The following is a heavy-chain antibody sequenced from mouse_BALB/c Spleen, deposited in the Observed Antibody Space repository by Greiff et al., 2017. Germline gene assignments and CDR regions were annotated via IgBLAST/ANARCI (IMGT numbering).Heavy chain of an antibody. Sequence: VQLQQSGTVLARPGASVKMSCKASGYTFTSYWMHWVKQRPGQGLEWIGAIYPGNSDTSYNQKFKGKAKLTAVTSTSTAYMELSSLTNEDSAVYYCTLIYDGYYPFADWGQGTLVTVSA. D-gene: IGHD2-3*01. CDR3: TLIYDGYYPFAD. J-gene: IGHJ3*01. CDR2: IYPGNSDT. CDR1: GYTFTSYW. V-gene: IGHV1-5*01.